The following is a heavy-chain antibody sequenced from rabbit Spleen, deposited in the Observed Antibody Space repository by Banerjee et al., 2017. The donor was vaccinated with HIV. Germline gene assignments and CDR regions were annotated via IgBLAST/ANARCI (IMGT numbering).Heavy chain of an antibody. CDR1: GFDFSSYS. J-gene: IGHJ6*01. CDR2: IYAGDGST. CDR3: ARGNDWDL. D-gene: IGHD2-1*01. Sequence: QEQLKETGGGLVQPGGSLTLSCKTSGFDFSSYSMSWVRQAPGEGLEWVGCIYAGDGSTYYASWVHGRFTVSKTSSATVTLQMTSLTAADTATYFCARGNDWDLWGQGTLVTVS. V-gene: IGHV1S45*01.